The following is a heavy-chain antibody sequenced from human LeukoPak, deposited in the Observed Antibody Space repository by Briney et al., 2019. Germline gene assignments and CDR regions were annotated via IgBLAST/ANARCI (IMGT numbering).Heavy chain of an antibody. CDR3: ARLPYKWVNWFDP. CDR1: GYSISSGYY. V-gene: IGHV4-38-2*02. D-gene: IGHD1-1*01. J-gene: IGHJ5*02. Sequence: PSETLSLTCTVSGYSISSGYYWGWIRQPPGKGLEWIGSIYHSGSTYYNPSLKSRVTISVDTSKNQFSLKLSSVTAADTAVYYCARLPYKWVNWFDPWGQGTLVTVSS. CDR2: IYHSGST.